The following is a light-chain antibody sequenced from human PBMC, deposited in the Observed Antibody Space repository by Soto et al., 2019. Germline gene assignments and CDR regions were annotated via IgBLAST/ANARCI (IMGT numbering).Light chain of an antibody. CDR1: QSISSW. V-gene: IGKV1-5*03. CDR2: KAS. J-gene: IGKJ1*01. CDR3: QQYSSATWT. Sequence: DIQMTQSPATLSLSVGERGTLTCRASQSISSWLAWYQQKPGKAPKLLIYKASSLESGVPSRFSGSGSGTDFTLTISSLQPDDFAAYYCQQYSSATWTFGHGTKVES.